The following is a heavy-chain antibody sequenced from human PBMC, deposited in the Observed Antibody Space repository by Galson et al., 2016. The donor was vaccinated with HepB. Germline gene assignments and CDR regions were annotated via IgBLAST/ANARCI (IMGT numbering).Heavy chain of an antibody. CDR3: ARRCTSTNCYIHDGFDV. D-gene: IGHD2-8*01. CDR2: IIPLLTTK. J-gene: IGHJ3*01. Sequence: SVKVSCKASGDSFSNYVVDWVRQAPGQGLQWVGGIIPLLTTKHFAQSFQGRVTISADLSTSTVYLEMTGLRSEDAGMYYCARRCTSTNCYIHDGFDVWGQGTVLTVS. V-gene: IGHV1-69*10. CDR1: GDSFSNYV.